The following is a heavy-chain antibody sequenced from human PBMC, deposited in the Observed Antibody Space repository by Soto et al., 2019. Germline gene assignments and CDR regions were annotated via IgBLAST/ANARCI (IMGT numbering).Heavy chain of an antibody. Sequence: ASVKVSCKASGYTFTSYGISWVRQAPGQGLEWMGWISAYNGNTNYAQKLQGRVTMTTDTSTSTAYMELRSLRSDDTAVYYCATHYYGSGSYYHRAAFDIWGQGTMVTVSS. J-gene: IGHJ3*02. CDR1: GYTFTSYG. CDR2: ISAYNGNT. D-gene: IGHD3-10*01. V-gene: IGHV1-18*01. CDR3: ATHYYGSGSYYHRAAFDI.